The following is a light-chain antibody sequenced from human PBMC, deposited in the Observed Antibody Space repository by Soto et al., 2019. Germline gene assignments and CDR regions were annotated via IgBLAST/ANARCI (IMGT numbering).Light chain of an antibody. V-gene: IGKV1-5*03. Sequence: DIQMTHSPSTLSGSVGDRVTITCRASQSISSWLAWYQQKPGKAPKLLIYKASTLQSGVPSRFSGSGSGTEFTLTISSLQPDDSATYYCQQYNTFLTFGGGTKVDIK. J-gene: IGKJ4*01. CDR2: KAS. CDR3: QQYNTFLT. CDR1: QSISSW.